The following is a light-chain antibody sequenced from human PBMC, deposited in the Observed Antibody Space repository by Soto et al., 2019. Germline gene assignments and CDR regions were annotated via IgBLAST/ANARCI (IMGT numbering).Light chain of an antibody. V-gene: IGKV3-15*01. CDR3: QQYYNWPRT. CDR1: QNIHTN. J-gene: IGKJ5*01. Sequence: EIVMTQSPATLSVSPGQRATLSCRAGQNIHTNLAWYQQKTGQAPRLLLYGASTGATGLPARFSGSGYGTEFNLTINSLQAEDCAVYCCQQYYNWPRTFGQGTRLEIK. CDR2: GAS.